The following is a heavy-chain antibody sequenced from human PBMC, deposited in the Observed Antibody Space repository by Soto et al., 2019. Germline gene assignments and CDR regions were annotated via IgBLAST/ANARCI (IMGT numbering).Heavy chain of an antibody. CDR1: GGSISSYY. Sequence: SETLSLTCTVSGGSISSYYWSWIRQPPGKGLEWIGYIYYSGSTYYNPSLKSRVTISVDTSKNQFSLKLSSVTAADTAVYYCARVYKTYYDFWSGSFDAFDIWGQGTMVTVSS. V-gene: IGHV4-59*12. D-gene: IGHD3-3*01. CDR3: ARVYKTYYDFWSGSFDAFDI. CDR2: IYYSGST. J-gene: IGHJ3*02.